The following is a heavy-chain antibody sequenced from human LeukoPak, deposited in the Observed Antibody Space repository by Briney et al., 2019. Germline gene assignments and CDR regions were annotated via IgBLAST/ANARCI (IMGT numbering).Heavy chain of an antibody. CDR3: ARDRVGQQLVGLYDKDNWFDP. D-gene: IGHD6-13*01. CDR2: ISAYNGNT. CDR1: GYTFTSYG. J-gene: IGHJ5*02. V-gene: IGHV1-18*01. Sequence: ASVKVSCKASGYTFTSYGISWVRQAPGQGLEWMGWISAYNGNTNYAQKLQGRVTMTTDTSTSTAYMELRSLRSDDTAVYYCARDRVGQQLVGLYDKDNWFDPWGQGTLVTVSS.